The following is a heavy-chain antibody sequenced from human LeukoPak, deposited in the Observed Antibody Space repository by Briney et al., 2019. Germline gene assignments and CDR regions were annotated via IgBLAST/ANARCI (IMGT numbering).Heavy chain of an antibody. D-gene: IGHD1-26*01. CDR2: IVVGSGNT. J-gene: IGHJ6*02. CDR3: AAPEMGVYGMDA. V-gene: IGHV1-58*02. Sequence: SVKVSCKASGFTFTSSSMQWVRQARGQRLEWIGWIVVGSGNTNYAQKFQERVTITRDMSTSTAYMELSSLRSEDTAVYYCAAPEMGVYGMDAWGQGTTVTVSS. CDR1: GFTFTSSS.